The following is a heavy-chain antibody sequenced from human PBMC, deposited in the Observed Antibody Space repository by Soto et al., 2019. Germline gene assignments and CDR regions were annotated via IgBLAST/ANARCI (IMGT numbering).Heavy chain of an antibody. J-gene: IGHJ5*02. V-gene: IGHV4-34*01. CDR3: ARDGFCTSTTCRVGNWFDP. D-gene: IGHD2-2*01. CDR1: GGSFSGYY. Sequence: QVQLQQWGAGLLKPSETLSLTCVVYGGSFSGYYWSWIRQSPGKGLGWIGGINHRGSTNYNPSLESRVTISVDTSKNKFSLKLPSVTAADTAMYCCARDGFCTSTTCRVGNWFDPWGQGTLVTVSS. CDR2: INHRGST.